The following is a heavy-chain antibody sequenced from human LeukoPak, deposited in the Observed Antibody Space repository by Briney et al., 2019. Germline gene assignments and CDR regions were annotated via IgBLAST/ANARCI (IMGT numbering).Heavy chain of an antibody. V-gene: IGHV3-74*01. CDR3: AREGYCSSTSCYTQGYYYYMDV. CDR2: IHTDGSST. Sequence: QPGGSLRLSCTASGFAFSSYWMHWVRQPPGKGLVWVSRIHTDGSSTSYADSVKGRFTISRDNAKKTLYLQMNSLRAEDTAVYYCAREGYCSSTSCYTQGYYYYMDVWGKGTTVTVSS. CDR1: GFAFSSYW. J-gene: IGHJ6*03. D-gene: IGHD2-2*02.